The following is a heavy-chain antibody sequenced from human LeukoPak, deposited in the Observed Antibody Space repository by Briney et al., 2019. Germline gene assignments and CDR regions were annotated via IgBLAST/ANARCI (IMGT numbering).Heavy chain of an antibody. D-gene: IGHD3-10*01. Sequence: PSETLSLTCTVSGGSISSYYWSWIRQPPGKGLGWIGYIYYSGSTNYNPSLKSRVTISVDTSKNQFSLKLSSVTAADTAVYYCARARFGEHFDYWGQGTLVTVSS. CDR1: GGSISSYY. J-gene: IGHJ4*02. V-gene: IGHV4-59*01. CDR2: IYYSGST. CDR3: ARARFGEHFDY.